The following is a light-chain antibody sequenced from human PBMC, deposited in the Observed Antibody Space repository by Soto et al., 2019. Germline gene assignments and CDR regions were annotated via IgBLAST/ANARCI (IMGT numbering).Light chain of an antibody. Sequence: QSALTQPPSASGSPGQSDAISCTGTSSDVGAYDYVSWYQQHPGKGPKLLMYDVNKRPSGVPDRFSGSKSGNTASLTVTGLQAEDEADYYCSSYAGTHIVFGTGTKLTVL. CDR2: DVN. V-gene: IGLV2-8*01. J-gene: IGLJ1*01. CDR3: SSYAGTHIV. CDR1: SSDVGAYDY.